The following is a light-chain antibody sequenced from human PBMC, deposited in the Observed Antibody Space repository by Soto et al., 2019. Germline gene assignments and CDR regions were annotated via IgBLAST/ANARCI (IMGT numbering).Light chain of an antibody. CDR3: HQRSNWTPT. V-gene: IGKV3-11*01. CDR1: QRVSSY. Sequence: EIVLTQSPATLSLSPGERSTLSCRAGQRVSSYLAWYQQKPRQAPRLPIYDASYRATGIPARFSGSGSGTDFTLTISSLQTEDFAVYYCHQRSNWTPTFGGGTKVDIK. J-gene: IGKJ4*01. CDR2: DAS.